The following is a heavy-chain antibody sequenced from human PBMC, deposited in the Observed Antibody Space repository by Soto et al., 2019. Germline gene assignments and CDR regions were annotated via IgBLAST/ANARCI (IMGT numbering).Heavy chain of an antibody. CDR1: GGSLSGYL. J-gene: IGHJ6*02. V-gene: IGHV4-34*01. CDR3: ARLSRIAAASSYSYYSGVDV. D-gene: IGHD6-13*01. Sequence: LSLTCAVNGGSLSGYLWSWIRQPPGKGLEWIGDINHGGSTNYNPSLKSRVTISVETSKTQFSLKLRSVTAADTAVYFCARLSRIAAASSYSYYSGVDVWGQGITVTVSS. CDR2: INHGGST.